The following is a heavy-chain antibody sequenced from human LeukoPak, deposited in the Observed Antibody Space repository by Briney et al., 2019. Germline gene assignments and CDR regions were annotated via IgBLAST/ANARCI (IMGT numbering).Heavy chain of an antibody. D-gene: IGHD3-3*01. CDR1: GGSFSGYY. J-gene: IGHJ4*02. CDR3: ARVPTYYDFWSGYYLIFDY. CDR2: INHSGST. Sequence: SETLSLTCAVYGGSFSGYYWSWIRQPPGKGLEWIGEINHSGSTNYNPSLKSRVTISVDTSKSQFSLKLSSVTAADTAVYYCARVPTYYDFWSGYYLIFDYWGQGTLVTVSS. V-gene: IGHV4-34*01.